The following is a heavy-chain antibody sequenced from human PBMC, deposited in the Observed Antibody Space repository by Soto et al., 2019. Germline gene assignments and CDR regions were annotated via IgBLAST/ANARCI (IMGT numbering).Heavy chain of an antibody. Sequence: PGGSLRLSCSASGFTFTTYAMHWVRQAPGKGLEYVSTISSYGGSTYYADSVKGRFTISRDNSKNTLYLQMSSLRTEDTAVYYCVKXRDDYRDSDNYHYGMDVWGQGTTVTVSS. D-gene: IGHD4-17*01. CDR3: VKXRDDYRDSDNYHYGMDV. V-gene: IGHV3-64D*06. CDR1: GFTFTTYA. J-gene: IGHJ6*02. CDR2: ISSYGGST.